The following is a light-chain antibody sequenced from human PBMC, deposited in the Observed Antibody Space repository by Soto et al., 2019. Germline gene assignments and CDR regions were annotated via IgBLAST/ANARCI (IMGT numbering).Light chain of an antibody. CDR3: QQLNGSPWT. CDR2: GAS. Sequence: DIQMTQSPSSLSASVGDRVTITCRASENIKTFLHWYQKKPGKAPNLLVYGASSLHSGVPSRFSGSRSGTDYTLTIASLQPEDFATYYCQQLNGSPWTFGQGTKVDIK. J-gene: IGKJ1*01. V-gene: IGKV1-39*01. CDR1: ENIKTF.